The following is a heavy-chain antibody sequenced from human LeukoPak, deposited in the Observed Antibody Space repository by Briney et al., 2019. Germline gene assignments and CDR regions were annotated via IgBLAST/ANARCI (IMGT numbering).Heavy chain of an antibody. CDR2: ISSSGSTI. Sequence: GGSLRLSCAASGFTFSSYEMNWVRQAPGKGLEWVSYISSSGSTIYYADSVKGRFTISRDNAKNSLYLQMNSLRAEDTAVYYCGSVNLGSLDYWGQGTLVTVSS. CDR1: GFTFSSYE. CDR3: GSVNLGSLDY. V-gene: IGHV3-48*03. D-gene: IGHD1-26*01. J-gene: IGHJ4*02.